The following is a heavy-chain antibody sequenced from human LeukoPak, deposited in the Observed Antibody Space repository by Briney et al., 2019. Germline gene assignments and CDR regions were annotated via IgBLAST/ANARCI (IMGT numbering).Heavy chain of an antibody. D-gene: IGHD6-13*01. Sequence: PGGSLRLSCAASDFTVSRNYMSWVRQAPGKGLEWVSIMSGGGYRIDYADSVKGRFTISRDNSKNTVYLQMNNLRAEDTAVYYCAKKRLAGAGGNHMDVWGKGTTVTVSS. J-gene: IGHJ6*03. CDR2: MSGGGYRI. CDR3: AKKRLAGAGGNHMDV. V-gene: IGHV3-23*01. CDR1: DFTVSRNY.